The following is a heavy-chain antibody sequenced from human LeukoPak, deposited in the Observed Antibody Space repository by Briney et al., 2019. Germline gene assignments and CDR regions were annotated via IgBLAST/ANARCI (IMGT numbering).Heavy chain of an antibody. V-gene: IGHV3-33*01. Sequence: PGRSLRLSCAAPGFTFSSYGMHWVRQAPGKGLEWVAVIWYDGSNKYYADSVKGRFTISRDNSKNTLYLQMNSLRAEDTAVYYCAISSTVTTLFDYWGQGTLVTVSS. J-gene: IGHJ4*02. CDR2: IWYDGSNK. CDR3: AISSTVTTLFDY. D-gene: IGHD4-17*01. CDR1: GFTFSSYG.